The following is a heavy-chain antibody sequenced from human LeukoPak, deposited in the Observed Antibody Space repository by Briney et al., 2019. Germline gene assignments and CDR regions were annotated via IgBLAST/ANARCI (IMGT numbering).Heavy chain of an antibody. CDR1: GFTFSTYR. Sequence: GGSLRLSCAASGFTFSTYRMHWVRQAPGKGLAWVSRIKSDGSTNYADSVKGRFTISRDNANNTLSLQMNSLRPEDTGVYYCARAPSEIGGYYPEYFRHWGQGTLVTVSS. J-gene: IGHJ1*01. CDR2: IKSDGST. D-gene: IGHD3-22*01. CDR3: ARAPSEIGGYYPEYFRH. V-gene: IGHV3-74*01.